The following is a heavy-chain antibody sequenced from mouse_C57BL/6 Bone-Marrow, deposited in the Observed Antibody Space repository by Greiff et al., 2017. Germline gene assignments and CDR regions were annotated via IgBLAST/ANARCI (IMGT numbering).Heavy chain of an antibody. J-gene: IGHJ2*01. CDR1: GYTFTSYG. V-gene: IGHV1-81*01. Sequence: QVQLQQSGAELARPGASVKLSCKASGYTFTSYGISWVKQRTGQGLEWIGEIYPRSGNTYYNEKFKGKATLTADTSSSTAYMELRSLTTEDSAVYFCARFGYYGGSYNYWGQGTTLTVSS. CDR3: ARFGYYGGSYNY. D-gene: IGHD1-1*01. CDR2: IYPRSGNT.